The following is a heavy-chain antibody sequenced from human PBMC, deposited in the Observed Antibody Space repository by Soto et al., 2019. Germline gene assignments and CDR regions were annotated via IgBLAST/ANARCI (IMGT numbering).Heavy chain of an antibody. V-gene: IGHV4-34*01. CDR1: GGSFSGYY. CDR2: INQGGST. D-gene: IGHD3-22*01. Sequence: QVQLQPWGARLLKPSETLSLTCAVSGGSFSGYYWSWIRQPPGKGLDWNGDINQGGSTNFNPSIDRRLTISVDTSKKQYSLKLTSVTAADTAVNFCARGPDYVESSGPPPSDRRGQGTLVTVSS. J-gene: IGHJ4*02. CDR3: ARGPDYVESSGPPPSDR.